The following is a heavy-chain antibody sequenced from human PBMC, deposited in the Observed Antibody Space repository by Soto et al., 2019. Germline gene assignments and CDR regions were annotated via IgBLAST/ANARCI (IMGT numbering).Heavy chain of an antibody. CDR1: GGSISSYY. D-gene: IGHD6-13*01. Sequence: PSETLSLTCTVPGGSISSYYWSWIRQPPGQGLEWIGYIYYSGSTNSNPSLKSRVTISVDTSNNQFSLKLTSVTAADTAVYYCATGRSRWNIDYWGRGTLVTVSS. J-gene: IGHJ4*02. V-gene: IGHV4-59*08. CDR2: IYYSGST. CDR3: ATGRSRWNIDY.